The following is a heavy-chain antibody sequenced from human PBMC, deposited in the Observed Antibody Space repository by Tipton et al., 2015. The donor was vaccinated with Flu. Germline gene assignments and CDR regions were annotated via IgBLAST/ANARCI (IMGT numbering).Heavy chain of an antibody. D-gene: IGHD3-10*02. CDR2: IHYSGST. J-gene: IGHJ5*02. V-gene: IGHV4-59*08. CDR3: ARNCRYYVSGQQGFEP. Sequence: TLSLTCTVSGGSISSYYWTWIRQPPGKGLEWIGYIHYSGSTNYNPALRSRVTISVDTTKNQFSLKLSAVTAAGTAVYYCARNCRYYVSGQQGFEPWGQGTLVTVSS. CDR1: GGSISSYY.